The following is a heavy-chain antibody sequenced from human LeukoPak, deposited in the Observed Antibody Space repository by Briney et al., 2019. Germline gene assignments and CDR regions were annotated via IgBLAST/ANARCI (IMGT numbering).Heavy chain of an antibody. D-gene: IGHD2-8*01. CDR2: IYHSGST. Sequence: PSETLSLTCTVSGGSISSSSYYWGWIRQPPGKGLEWIGSIYHSGSTYYNPSLKSRVTISVDTSKNQFSLKLSSVTAADTAVYYCAREAVLMVYAIYGGGFDYWGQGTLVTVSS. CDR1: GGSISSSSYY. CDR3: AREAVLMVYAIYGGGFDY. V-gene: IGHV4-39*07. J-gene: IGHJ4*02.